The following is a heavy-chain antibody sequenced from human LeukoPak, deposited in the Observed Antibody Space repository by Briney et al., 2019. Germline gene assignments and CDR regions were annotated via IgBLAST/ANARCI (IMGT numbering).Heavy chain of an antibody. Sequence: GGSLRLSCAASGFTFSTYWMSWVRQAPGKGLEWVAFIRSDGSNKYYADSVRGRFTISRDNSKNTLYLQMNSLRAEDSAIYYCATYRQVLLPFESWGQGTLVTVSS. D-gene: IGHD2-8*02. V-gene: IGHV3-30*02. CDR1: GFTFSTYW. CDR2: IRSDGSNK. CDR3: ATYRQVLLPFES. J-gene: IGHJ4*02.